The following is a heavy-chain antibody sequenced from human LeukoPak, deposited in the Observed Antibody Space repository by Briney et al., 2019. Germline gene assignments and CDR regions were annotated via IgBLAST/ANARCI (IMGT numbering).Heavy chain of an antibody. J-gene: IGHJ4*02. V-gene: IGHV3-23*01. CDR1: GFTFSSYV. Sequence: GGSLRLSCAASGFTFSSYVMSWVRQAPGKGLEWVSAISGSGGSTYYADSVKGRFTISRDNSKNTLYLQMNSLRAEDTAVYYCGKDPPGSRIIMAAFDYSGQGTLVTVSS. CDR2: ISGSGGST. CDR3: GKDPPGSRIIMAAFDY. D-gene: IGHD3-10*01.